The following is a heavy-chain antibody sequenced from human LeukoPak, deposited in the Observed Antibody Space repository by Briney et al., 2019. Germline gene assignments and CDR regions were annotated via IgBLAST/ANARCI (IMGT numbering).Heavy chain of an antibody. CDR2: INPNSGGT. CDR3: AREDGYCSSTSCYGSGGYCYYYMDV. J-gene: IGHJ6*03. V-gene: IGHV1-2*02. Sequence: ASVKVSCKASRYTFTGYYMHWVRQAPGQGLEWMGWINPNSGGTNYAQKFQGRVTMTRDTSISTAYMELSRLRSDDTAVYYCAREDGYCSSTSCYGSGGYCYYYMDVWGKGTTVTVSS. D-gene: IGHD2-2*01. CDR1: RYTFTGYY.